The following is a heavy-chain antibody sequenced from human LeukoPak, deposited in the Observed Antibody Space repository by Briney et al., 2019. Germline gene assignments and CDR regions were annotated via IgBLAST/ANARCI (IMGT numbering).Heavy chain of an antibody. J-gene: IGHJ5*02. V-gene: IGHV1-2*02. D-gene: IGHD3-16*01. CDR2: INPNSGGT. Sequence: ASVKVSCKASGYTFTCYYMHWVRHAPGQGLEWMGWINPNSGGTSYAQKFQGRATMTRDTSISTAYMELSRLRSDDTAVYYCARGFLGRWSLNWFGPWGQGTLVTGSS. CDR3: ARGFLGRWSLNWFGP. CDR1: GYTFTCYY.